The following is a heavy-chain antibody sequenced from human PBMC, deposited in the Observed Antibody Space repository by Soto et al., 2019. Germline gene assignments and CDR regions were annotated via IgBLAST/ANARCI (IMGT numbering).Heavy chain of an antibody. J-gene: IGHJ6*02. CDR1: GFPFSSYA. Sequence: PWGSLRLSCAVSGFPFSSYAMRWIRQTPGKGLEWVSTINTGGGTFYADSVKGRFTISRDNSKNMLFLQLNSLRADDTAVYSCAEPACSGTKYTYYGMEIWGQGTTVTVSS. V-gene: IGHV3-23*01. CDR3: AEPACSGTKYTYYGMEI. CDR2: INTGGGT. D-gene: IGHD1-1*01.